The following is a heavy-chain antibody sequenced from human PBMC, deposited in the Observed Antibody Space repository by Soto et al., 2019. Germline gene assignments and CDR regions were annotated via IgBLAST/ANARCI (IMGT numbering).Heavy chain of an antibody. D-gene: IGHD1-1*01. J-gene: IGHJ4*02. CDR3: ARHDWNGVDY. CDR1: GGSISRNSYY. Sequence: QMQLQESGPGLVKPSETLSLTCTVSGGSISRNSYYWGWIRQPPGKGLEWIGSIYYSGSTYYNPSLKSRVPISVDTSKSQFSLKLSSVTAADTAVYYCARHDWNGVDYWGQGTLVTVSS. CDR2: IYYSGST. V-gene: IGHV4-39*01.